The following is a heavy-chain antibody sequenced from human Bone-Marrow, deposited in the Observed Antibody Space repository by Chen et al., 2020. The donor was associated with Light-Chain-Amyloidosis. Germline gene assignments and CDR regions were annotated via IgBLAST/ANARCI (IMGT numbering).Heavy chain of an antibody. V-gene: IGHV1-8*01. Sequence: QVQLVQSGAEVMKPGASVKVSCKASGYTFTSYDINWVRQATGQGLEWMGWMNPNGGNRGYAQKFQGRVTMTRNTSRSTAYMELSSLRSEDTAVYYWARGSYGSGSYYHYYYYGMDVWGQGTTVTVSS. D-gene: IGHD3-10*01. CDR2: MNPNGGNR. CDR1: GYTFTSYD. J-gene: IGHJ6*02. CDR3: ARGSYGSGSYYHYYYYGMDV.